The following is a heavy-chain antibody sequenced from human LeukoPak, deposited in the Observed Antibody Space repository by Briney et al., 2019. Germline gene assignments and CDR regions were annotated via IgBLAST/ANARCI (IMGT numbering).Heavy chain of an antibody. Sequence: PGGSLRLSCAASGFAFSSYWMSWVRQAPGKGLEWVANIKQDGSEKYYVDSVKGRFTISRDNAKSSLYLQMNSLRAEDTAVYYCARRVYDSSGLLDYWGQGTLVTVSS. J-gene: IGHJ4*02. CDR2: IKQDGSEK. CDR3: ARRVYDSSGLLDY. CDR1: GFAFSSYW. V-gene: IGHV3-7*01. D-gene: IGHD3-22*01.